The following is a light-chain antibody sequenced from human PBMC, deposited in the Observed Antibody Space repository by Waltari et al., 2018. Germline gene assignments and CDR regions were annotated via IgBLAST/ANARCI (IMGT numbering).Light chain of an antibody. V-gene: IGKV4-1*01. Sequence: DIVMTQSPDSLAVSLGERATINRKSSLSVLSSSNNNDYLGWYQHKPGQPPKLLISWASTRESGVHDRFSGSGSGTDFTLTISSPQAEDVAVYYCQQHYGAPLTFGGGTKVEIK. CDR2: WAS. CDR1: LSVLSSSNNNDY. CDR3: QQHYGAPLT. J-gene: IGKJ4*01.